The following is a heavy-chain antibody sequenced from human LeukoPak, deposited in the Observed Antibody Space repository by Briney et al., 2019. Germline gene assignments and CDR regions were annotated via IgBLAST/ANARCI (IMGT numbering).Heavy chain of an antibody. CDR2: IYYSGST. J-gene: IGHJ4*02. CDR1: GGSITSSSYY. D-gene: IGHD3-22*01. CDR3: ARPRDSSGYQRSFDY. V-gene: IGHV4-39*07. Sequence: SETLSLTCTVSGGSITSSSYYWGWIRQPPGKGLEWIGNIYYSGSTNYNPSLKSRVTISIDTSKNEFSLKLSSVTAADTAVYYCARPRDSSGYQRSFDYWGQGTLVTVSS.